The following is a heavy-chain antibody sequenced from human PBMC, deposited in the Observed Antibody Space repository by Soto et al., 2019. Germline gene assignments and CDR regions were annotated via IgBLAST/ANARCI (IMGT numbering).Heavy chain of an antibody. D-gene: IGHD5-12*01. Sequence: EVQLVESGGGLVQPGGSLRLSCAASGFTVSSNSMSWVRQAPGKGLEWVSVIYSGGSTYYADSVKGRFTISRDNSKNTLYLQMNSLRAEDTAVYYCARYSGYDPSYYFDYWGQGTLVTVSS. CDR2: IYSGGST. J-gene: IGHJ4*02. V-gene: IGHV3-66*01. CDR3: ARYSGYDPSYYFDY. CDR1: GFTVSSNS.